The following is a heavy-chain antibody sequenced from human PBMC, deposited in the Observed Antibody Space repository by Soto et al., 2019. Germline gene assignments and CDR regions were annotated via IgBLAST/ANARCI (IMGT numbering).Heavy chain of an antibody. CDR2: ISDDGSNK. J-gene: IGHJ6*02. Sequence: AGGSLRLSCAASGFTFSNYGMHWVRQAPGKGLEWVAFISDDGSNKYYADSMKGRFTMSRDNSKSTLYLQMNSLRVEDTAVYYCTKRRNVLRFLEWSSGMEVWGQGTMVTVSS. CDR1: GFTFSNYG. V-gene: IGHV3-30*18. D-gene: IGHD3-3*01. CDR3: TKRRNVLRFLEWSSGMEV.